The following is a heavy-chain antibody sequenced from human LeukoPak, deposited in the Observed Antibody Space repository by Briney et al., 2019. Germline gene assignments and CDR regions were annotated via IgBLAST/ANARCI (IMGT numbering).Heavy chain of an antibody. D-gene: IGHD2/OR15-2a*01. J-gene: IGHJ6*03. CDR2: ISGSGGST. CDR3: ARGRGGSAILGYYFYYIDV. CDR1: GFTFSSYG. Sequence: PGGTLRLSCAASGFTFSSYGMSWVRQAPGKGLEWVSAISGSGGSTYYADSVKGRFTISRDNSKNTLYLQMNSLRVEDTAVYYCARGRGGSAILGYYFYYIDVWGKGTTVTVSS. V-gene: IGHV3-23*01.